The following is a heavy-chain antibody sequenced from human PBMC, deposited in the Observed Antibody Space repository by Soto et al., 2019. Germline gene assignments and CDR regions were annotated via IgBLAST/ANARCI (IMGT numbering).Heavy chain of an antibody. V-gene: IGHV3-7*03. CDR3: VRDFEGSYGYGPFDC. Sequence: SLRLSCAASGFTFSSYWMIWFRQAPGKVLEWVANIKQDGSENYYVDSVRGRFTISRDNAKNSLYLQMNSLRAEDTAVYYCVRDFEGSYGYGPFDCSGQGTLFTVCS. D-gene: IGHD5-18*01. CDR2: IKQDGSEN. CDR1: GFTFSSYW. J-gene: IGHJ4*02.